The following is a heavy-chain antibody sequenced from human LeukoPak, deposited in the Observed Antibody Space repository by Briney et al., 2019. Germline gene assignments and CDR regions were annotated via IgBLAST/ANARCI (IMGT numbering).Heavy chain of an antibody. CDR1: GYTFTNYG. D-gene: IGHD4-23*01. Sequence: ASVKVSCKASGYTFTNYGISWVRQAPGQGLEWMGWISANNGNRNYAQKLQDRVSMTTDTSTSTAYMELRSLRADDTPVYYCARQGYGGHSQGAADYWGQGTLVTVSS. CDR3: ARQGYGGHSQGAADY. CDR2: ISANNGNR. J-gene: IGHJ4*02. V-gene: IGHV1-18*01.